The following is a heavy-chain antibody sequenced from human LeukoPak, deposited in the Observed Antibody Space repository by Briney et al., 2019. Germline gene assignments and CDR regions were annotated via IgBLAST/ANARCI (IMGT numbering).Heavy chain of an antibody. CDR3: ARESNGVFSDY. CDR1: GGSISSSSYY. J-gene: IGHJ4*02. CDR2: IYTSGST. D-gene: IGHD2-8*01. V-gene: IGHV4-61*02. Sequence: PSETLSLTCTVSGGSISSSSYYWGWIRQPAGKGLEWIGRIYTSGSTNYNPSLKSRVTMSVDTSKNQFSLKLSSVTAADTAVYYCARESNGVFSDYWGQGTLVTVSS.